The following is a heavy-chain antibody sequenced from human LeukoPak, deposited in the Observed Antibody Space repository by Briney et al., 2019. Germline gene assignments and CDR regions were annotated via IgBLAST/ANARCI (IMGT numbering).Heavy chain of an antibody. CDR2: IWYDGSKE. J-gene: IGHJ4*02. D-gene: IGHD3-22*01. CDR1: GFTFSSYG. CDR3: ARGSGYYPLFDY. Sequence: GGSLRLSCAASGFTFSSYGMHWVRQAPGKGLEWVAVIWYDGSKEYYIDSVKGRFTISRDNSKNTLYLQVNSLRAEDTAVYYCARGSGYYPLFDYWGQGTLVTVSS. V-gene: IGHV3-33*08.